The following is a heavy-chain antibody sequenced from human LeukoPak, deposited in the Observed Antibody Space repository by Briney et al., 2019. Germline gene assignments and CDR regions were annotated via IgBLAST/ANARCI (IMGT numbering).Heavy chain of an antibody. J-gene: IGHJ4*02. Sequence: GGSLRLSCAASGFTFSTYGMHWVRQAPGKGLEWVAFIRNDGTIKYYADSVKGRFTISRDNSKNTLYLQMNSLRAEDTAVYYCAKLGDSSSWYEEVDYWGQGTLVTVSS. D-gene: IGHD6-13*01. CDR2: IRNDGTIK. CDR3: AKLGDSSSWYEEVDY. CDR1: GFTFSTYG. V-gene: IGHV3-30*02.